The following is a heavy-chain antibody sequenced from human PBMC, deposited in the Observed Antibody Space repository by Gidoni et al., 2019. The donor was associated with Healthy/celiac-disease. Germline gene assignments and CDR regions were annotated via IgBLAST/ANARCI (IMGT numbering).Heavy chain of an antibody. D-gene: IGHD1-26*01. CDR2: IWYDGSNK. CDR1: GFTFSSYG. Sequence: QVQLVESGGGVVQPGRSLRLSCAASGFTFSSYGMHWVRQAPGKGLEWVAVIWYDGSNKYYADSVKGRFTISRDNSKNTLYLQMNSLRAEDTAVYYCARALRGGSYPFDYWGQGTLVTVSS. J-gene: IGHJ4*02. V-gene: IGHV3-33*01. CDR3: ARALRGGSYPFDY.